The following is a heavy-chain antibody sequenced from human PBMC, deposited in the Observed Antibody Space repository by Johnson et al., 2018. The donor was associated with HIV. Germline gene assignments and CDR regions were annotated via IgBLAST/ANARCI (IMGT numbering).Heavy chain of an antibody. V-gene: IGHV3-30-3*01. J-gene: IGHJ3*02. CDR1: GFTFSSYA. CDR3: ARARNWNDDDAFDI. Sequence: QVQLVESGGGVVQPGRSLRLSCAASGFTFSSYAMHWVRQAPGKGLEWVAVISYDGSNKYYADSVKGRFTISRDNSKSTLYLQMNSLRAEDTAVYYCARARNWNDDDAFDIWGRATMVTVSS. CDR2: ISYDGSNK. D-gene: IGHD1-1*01.